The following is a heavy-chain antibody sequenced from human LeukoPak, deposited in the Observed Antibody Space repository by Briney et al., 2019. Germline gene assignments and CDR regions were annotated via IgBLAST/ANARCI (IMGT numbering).Heavy chain of an antibody. D-gene: IGHD3-9*01. CDR3: AREYYGVIFSHYLDV. Sequence: PGGSLSLSCAASGFPVSGYDLNWLRQAPGKGREWIAYISISSTNIHYADSVRGRFTISRDNANNSLYLQLSSLRVEDTAVYYCAREYYGVIFSHYLDVWGKGSTVTVSS. V-gene: IGHV3-48*04. CDR2: ISISSTNI. J-gene: IGHJ6*04. CDR1: GFPVSGYD.